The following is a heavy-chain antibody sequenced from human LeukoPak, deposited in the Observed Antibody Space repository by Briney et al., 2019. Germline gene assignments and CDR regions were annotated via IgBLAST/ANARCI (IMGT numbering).Heavy chain of an antibody. J-gene: IGHJ3*02. V-gene: IGHV4-39*01. CDR1: GGSISSSSYY. Sequence: SETLSLTCTVSGGSISSSSYYWGWIRQPPGKGLEGIGSIYYSGSTYFNPALKSRVTISVDTSTHHLSLQLSSVPAADTAVYYCASVSPRYCSSTSCYIFAFDIWGQGTMVTVSS. D-gene: IGHD2-2*02. CDR3: ASVSPRYCSSTSCYIFAFDI. CDR2: IYYSGST.